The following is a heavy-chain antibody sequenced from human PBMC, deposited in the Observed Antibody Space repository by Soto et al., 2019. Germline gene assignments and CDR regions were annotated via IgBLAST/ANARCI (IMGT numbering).Heavy chain of an antibody. CDR3: AREYLGATHDAFDI. CDR2: ISAYNSNT. D-gene: IGHD3-16*01. Sequence: APVKPSSTASGYTFTCHATSSVRQAPGQGLEWMGWISAYNSNTNYAQKLQGRVTITTDTSTSTAYMELRSLRSDDTAVYYCAREYLGATHDAFDIWGQGTMVTVSS. V-gene: IGHV1-18*04. CDR1: GYTFTCHA. J-gene: IGHJ3*02.